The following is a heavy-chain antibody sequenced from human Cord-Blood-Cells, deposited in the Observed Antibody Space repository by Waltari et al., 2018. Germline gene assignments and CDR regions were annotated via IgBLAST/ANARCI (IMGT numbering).Heavy chain of an antibody. CDR2: INHSGST. CDR3: ASSSSIAAAGIDY. V-gene: IGHV4-34*01. Sequence: QVQLQQWGAGLLKPSETLYLTCAVSGGSFSGYYWSWIRQPPGKGLEWIGEINHSGSTNYNPSLKSRVTISVDTSKNQFSLKLSSVTAADTAVYYCASSSSIAAAGIDYWGQGTLVTVSS. CDR1: GGSFSGYY. D-gene: IGHD6-13*01. J-gene: IGHJ4*02.